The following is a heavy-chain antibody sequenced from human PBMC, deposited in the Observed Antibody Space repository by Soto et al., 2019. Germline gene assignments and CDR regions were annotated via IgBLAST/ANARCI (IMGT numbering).Heavy chain of an antibody. CDR2: IIPIFGTA. J-gene: IGHJ6*02. CDR3: ARVKGYSGYDRDYYYGMDV. Sequence: QVQLVQSGAEVKKPGSSVKVSCKASGGTFSSYAISWVRQAPGQGLEWMGGIIPIFGTANYVQKFQGRVTITADESTSTAYMELSSLRSEDTAVYYCARVKGYSGYDRDYYYGMDVWGQGTTVTVSS. V-gene: IGHV1-69*01. CDR1: GGTFSSYA. D-gene: IGHD5-12*01.